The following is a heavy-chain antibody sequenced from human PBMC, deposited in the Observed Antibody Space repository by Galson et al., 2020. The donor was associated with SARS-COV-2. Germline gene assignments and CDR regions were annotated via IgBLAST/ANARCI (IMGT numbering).Heavy chain of an antibody. CDR1: GFTFSSYG. CDR2: IWYDGSNK. D-gene: IGHD3-10*01. J-gene: IGHJ6*02. V-gene: IGHV3-33*01. Sequence: QLGESLKISCGASGFTFSSYGMHWVRQAPGKGLEWVAVIWYDGSNKYYADSVKGRFTISRDNSKNTLYVQMNSLRAEDTAVYYCARDRALSLYYYYYYGMDVWGQGTTVTVSS. CDR3: ARDRALSLYYYYYYGMDV.